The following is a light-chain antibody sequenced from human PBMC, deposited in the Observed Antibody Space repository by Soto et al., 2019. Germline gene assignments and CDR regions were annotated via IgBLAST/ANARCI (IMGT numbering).Light chain of an antibody. CDR3: QQYGSSPLIS. CDR1: QSVSSSY. Sequence: EIVLTQSPGTLSLSPGEGATLSCRSSQSVSSSYLAWYQQKPGQAPRLLLYGASSRATGIPDRFSGSGSGTDFTLTISGLELEDFAVYYCQQYGSSPLISFGQGTRLEI. J-gene: IGKJ5*01. V-gene: IGKV3-20*01. CDR2: GAS.